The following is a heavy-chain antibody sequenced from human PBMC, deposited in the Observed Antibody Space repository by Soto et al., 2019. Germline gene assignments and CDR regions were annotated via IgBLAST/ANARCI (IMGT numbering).Heavy chain of an antibody. CDR2: ISSSGKYT. J-gene: IGHJ6*02. D-gene: IGHD2-21*02. Sequence: QVQVVESGGGLVKPGGSLRISCAASGFALSDYYMTWIRQAPGKGLEWVSYISSSGKYTNYADSVKGRFTISRDNAKNSVYLQMNSLRAEDTAVYYCARDTHGLLRSNYYYGMDVWGQGTTVTVSS. V-gene: IGHV3-11*06. CDR1: GFALSDYY. CDR3: ARDTHGLLRSNYYYGMDV.